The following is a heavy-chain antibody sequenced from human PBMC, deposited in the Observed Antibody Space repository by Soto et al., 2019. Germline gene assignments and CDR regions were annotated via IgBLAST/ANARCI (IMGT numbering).Heavy chain of an antibody. J-gene: IGHJ4*02. CDR2: TSGSGGST. CDR1: GFTFSSYA. Sequence: PGGSLRLSCAASGFTFSSYAMSWVRQAPGKGLEWVSATSGSGGSTYYADSVKGRFTISRDNSKNTLYLQMNSLRAEDTAVYYCAKQRSEYYYFDYWGQGTLVTVSS. V-gene: IGHV3-23*01. D-gene: IGHD6-6*01. CDR3: AKQRSEYYYFDY.